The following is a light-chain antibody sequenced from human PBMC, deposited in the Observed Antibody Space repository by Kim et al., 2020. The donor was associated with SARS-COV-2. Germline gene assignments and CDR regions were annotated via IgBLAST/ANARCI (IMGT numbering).Light chain of an antibody. V-gene: IGLV3-9*01. J-gene: IGLJ3*02. CDR1: NIGSKN. CDR2: RDS. Sequence: SYELTQPLSVSVALGQTARITCGGNNIGSKNVHWYQQKPGQAPVLVIYRDSNRPSGIPERFSGSNSGNTATLTISRAEAGDEADYYCQVWDSSTAWEVFGGGNQLTVL. CDR3: QVWDSSTAWEV.